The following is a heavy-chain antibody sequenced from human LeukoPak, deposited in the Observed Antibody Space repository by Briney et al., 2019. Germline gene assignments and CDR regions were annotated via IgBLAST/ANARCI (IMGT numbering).Heavy chain of an antibody. V-gene: IGHV4-59*11. D-gene: IGHD3-10*01. Sequence: SETLSLTCTVSGGSISSHYWRWIRQPPGKGLEWIGYIYYSGSANYNPSLKSRVTISVDTSKNQFSLKLSSVTAADTAVYYCARGVRNYYGSGSLGRVSIQPMDVWGQGTTVTVSS. J-gene: IGHJ6*02. CDR3: ARGVRNYYGSGSLGRVSIQPMDV. CDR2: IYYSGSA. CDR1: GGSISSHY.